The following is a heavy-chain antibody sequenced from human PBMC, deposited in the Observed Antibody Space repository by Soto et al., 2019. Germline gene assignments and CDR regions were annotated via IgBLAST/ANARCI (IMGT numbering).Heavy chain of an antibody. V-gene: IGHV5-51*01. Sequence: GESLKISCKGSGYSFTSYWIGWVRQMPGKGLEWMGIIYPGDSDTRYSPSFQGQVTISADKSISTAYLQWSSLKASDTAMYYCARGGQQLVPYYYYGMDVWGQGTTVTVSS. J-gene: IGHJ6*02. CDR1: GYSFTSYW. CDR2: IYPGDSDT. CDR3: ARGGQQLVPYYYYGMDV. D-gene: IGHD6-6*01.